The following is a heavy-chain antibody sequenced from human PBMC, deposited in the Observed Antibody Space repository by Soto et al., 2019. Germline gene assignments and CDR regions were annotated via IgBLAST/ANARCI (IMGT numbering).Heavy chain of an antibody. D-gene: IGHD3-3*01. CDR3: ARVGSKTGDFWSGYYGGYFDY. J-gene: IGHJ4*02. Sequence: QAGGSLRLSCAASGFTFSSYAMHWVRQAPGKGLEWVAVISYDGSNKYYADSVKGRFTISRDNSKNTLYLQMNSLRAEDTAVYYCARVGSKTGDFWSGYYGGYFDYWGQGTLVTVSS. V-gene: IGHV3-30-3*01. CDR1: GFTFSSYA. CDR2: ISYDGSNK.